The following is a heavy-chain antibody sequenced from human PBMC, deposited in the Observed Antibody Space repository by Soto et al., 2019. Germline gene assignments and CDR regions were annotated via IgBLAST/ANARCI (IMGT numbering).Heavy chain of an antibody. J-gene: IGHJ4*02. D-gene: IGHD2-15*01. CDR2: IYHSGST. V-gene: IGHV4-30-2*01. CDR3: ARVSRTPKYCNGGSCYSWIFGY. Sequence: SETLSLTCAVSGGSISSGGYSWSWIRQPPGKGLEWIGYIYHSGSTYYNPSLKSRVTISVDRSKNQFSLKLSSVTAADTAVYYCARVSRTPKYCNGGSCYSWIFGYWGQGTLVTVS. CDR1: GGSISSGGYS.